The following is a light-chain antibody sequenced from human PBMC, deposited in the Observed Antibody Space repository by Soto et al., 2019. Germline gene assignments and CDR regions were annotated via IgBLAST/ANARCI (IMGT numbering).Light chain of an antibody. CDR1: QSLLHSNGYNY. CDR3: MQALQIPPT. Sequence: DIVMTQSPLSLSVTPGEPASISCRSSQSLLHSNGYNYLDWYMQKSGQSPRLLVYMGFNRASAVPGRFSGSGSGTEFTLKISRVEAEDVGVYYCMQALQIPPTFGQGTKVEIK. V-gene: IGKV2-28*01. CDR2: MGF. J-gene: IGKJ1*01.